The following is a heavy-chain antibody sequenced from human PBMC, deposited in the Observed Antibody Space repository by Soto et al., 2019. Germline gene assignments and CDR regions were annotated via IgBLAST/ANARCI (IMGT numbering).Heavy chain of an antibody. V-gene: IGHV1-3*01. J-gene: IGHJ6*02. D-gene: IGHD4-4*01. CDR3: AREGAVTTNYYYYYGMDV. CDR1: GYTFTSYA. CDR2: ISAYNGNT. Sequence: VNVSCKASGYTFTSYAMHCVRQAPGQRLEWMGWISAYNGNTNYSQKLQGRVTITRDTSTSTAYMGLSSLRSDDTAVYYCAREGAVTTNYYYYYGMDVWGQGTTVTVSS.